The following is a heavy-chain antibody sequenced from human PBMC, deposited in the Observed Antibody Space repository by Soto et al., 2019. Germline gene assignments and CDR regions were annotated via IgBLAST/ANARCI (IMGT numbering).Heavy chain of an antibody. D-gene: IGHD3-22*01. CDR1: GFTFSSYA. J-gene: IGHJ4*02. CDR3: AKVFYYYDSSGYYYFDY. V-gene: IGHV3-23*01. Sequence: HPGGSLRLSCAAPGFTFSSYAVSWVRQAPGKGPEWISSISGSGSTIYYADSVKGRFTISRDNSKNTLYLQMSSLRAEDTAVYYCAKVFYYYDSSGYYYFDYWGQGTLVTVSS. CDR2: ISGSGSTI.